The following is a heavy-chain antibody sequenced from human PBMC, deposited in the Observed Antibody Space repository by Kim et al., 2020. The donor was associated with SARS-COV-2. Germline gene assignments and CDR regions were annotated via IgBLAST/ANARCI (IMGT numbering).Heavy chain of an antibody. CDR1: GFTFSNAW. J-gene: IGHJ4*02. CDR2: IKSKTDGGTT. CDR3: TTEGVDILTGYHPTYQPGYYFDY. D-gene: IGHD3-9*01. V-gene: IGHV3-15*01. Sequence: GGSLRLSCAASGFTFSNAWMSWVRQAPGKGLEWVGRIKSKTDGGTTDYAAPVKGRFTISRDDSKNTLYLQMNSLKTEDTAVYYCTTEGVDILTGYHPTYQPGYYFDYWGQGTLVTVSS.